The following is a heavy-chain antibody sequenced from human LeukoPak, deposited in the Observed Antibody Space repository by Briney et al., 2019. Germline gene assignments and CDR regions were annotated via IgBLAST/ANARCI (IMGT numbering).Heavy chain of an antibody. CDR3: ARDVSAGGTNWFDP. CDR1: GGTFSIYA. J-gene: IGHJ5*02. Sequence: ASVKVSCKASGGTFSIYAISWVRRAPGQGLEWMGWINPNSGGPNYAQKFQGRVTMTRDTSISTAYMEMSRLRSDDTAVYYCARDVSAGGTNWFDPWGQGTLVTVSS. D-gene: IGHD3-16*01. V-gene: IGHV1-2*02. CDR2: INPNSGGP.